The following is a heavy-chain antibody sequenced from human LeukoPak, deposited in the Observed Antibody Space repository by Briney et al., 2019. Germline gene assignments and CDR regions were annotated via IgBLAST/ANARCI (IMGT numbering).Heavy chain of an antibody. Sequence: ASVKVSCKASGYTFTSYGISWVRQAPGQGLEWMGWISAYNGDTNYAQKLQGRVTMTTDTSTSTAYMELRSLRSDDTAVYYCARDFQSPELDWFDPWGQGTLVTVSS. CDR1: GYTFTSYG. J-gene: IGHJ5*02. CDR3: ARDFQSPELDWFDP. V-gene: IGHV1-18*01. D-gene: IGHD1-14*01. CDR2: ISAYNGDT.